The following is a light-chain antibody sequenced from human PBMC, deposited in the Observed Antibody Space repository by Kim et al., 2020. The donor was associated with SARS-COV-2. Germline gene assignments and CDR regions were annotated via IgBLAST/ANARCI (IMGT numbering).Light chain of an antibody. J-gene: IGLJ2*01. CDR3: SSYTSSTTVV. CDR1: SSDVGAYNY. V-gene: IGLV2-14*04. CDR2: DVN. Sequence: GQSFTISCTGTSSDVGAYNYVSWYQQNPGKAPKLMIYDVNKRPSGVSNRFSGSKSGNTASLTISGLQAEDEADYYCSSYTSSTTVVFGGGTQLTVL.